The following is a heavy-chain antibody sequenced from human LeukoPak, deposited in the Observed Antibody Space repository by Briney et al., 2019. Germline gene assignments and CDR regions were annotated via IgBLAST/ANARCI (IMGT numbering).Heavy chain of an antibody. J-gene: IGHJ4*02. D-gene: IGHD1-1*01. V-gene: IGHV1-18*01. Sequence: GASVKVSCKASGYTFTSYGISWVRQAPGQGLEWMGWISAYNGNTNYAQKLQGRVTMTTDTSTSTACMELRSLRSDDTAVYYCATGNDVDPYYFDYWGQGTLVTVSS. CDR2: ISAYNGNT. CDR1: GYTFTSYG. CDR3: ATGNDVDPYYFDY.